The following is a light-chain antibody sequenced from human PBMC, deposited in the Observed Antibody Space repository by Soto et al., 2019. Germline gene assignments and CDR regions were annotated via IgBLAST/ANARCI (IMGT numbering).Light chain of an antibody. CDR1: DIGSKS. J-gene: IGLJ3*02. Sequence: SYELTQPPSVSVAPGQTAMITCGGNDIGSKSVHWYQQRPGQAPVLVVYDDRDRPSGIPERFSGSNSGSTATLTISRVEAGDEADYYCQVWDRNNNHVLFGGGTKLTVV. CDR2: DDR. CDR3: QVWDRNNNHVL. V-gene: IGLV3-21*02.